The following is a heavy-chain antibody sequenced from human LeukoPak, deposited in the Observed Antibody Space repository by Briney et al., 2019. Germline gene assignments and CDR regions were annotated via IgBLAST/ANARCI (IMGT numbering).Heavy chain of an antibody. J-gene: IGHJ4*02. Sequence: GGSLSLSCTTSGFTFGDYTMSWVRQAPGKGLEWVGFIRSKAYRGTTQYAASVKGRFTISRDDSKSIAYLQTNSLKTEDTAVYYCTSVFDTSSYFHSGIDYWGQGTLVTVSS. CDR3: TSVFDTSSYFHSGIDY. D-gene: IGHD3-22*01. CDR2: IRSKAYRGTT. V-gene: IGHV3-49*04. CDR1: GFTFGDYT.